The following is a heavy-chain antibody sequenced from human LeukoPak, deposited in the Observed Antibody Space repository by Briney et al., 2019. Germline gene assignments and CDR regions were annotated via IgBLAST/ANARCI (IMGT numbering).Heavy chain of an antibody. Sequence: VGSLRLSCAASVFTFSSYGMSWVRQAPGERFEWVSGIGGSGFTTYYADSVKGRFTISRDNSRNTLYLQVNSLRVEDTAVYYCARVYSGWGIDYWGRGTLVTVSS. V-gene: IGHV3-23*01. J-gene: IGHJ4*02. D-gene: IGHD5-12*01. CDR2: IGGSGFTT. CDR1: VFTFSSYG. CDR3: ARVYSGWGIDY.